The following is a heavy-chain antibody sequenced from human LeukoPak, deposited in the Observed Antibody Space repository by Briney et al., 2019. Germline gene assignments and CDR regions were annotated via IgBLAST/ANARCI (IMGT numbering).Heavy chain of an antibody. CDR1: GFTLSSYT. CDR2: ISRRGDTK. J-gene: IGHJ6*02. D-gene: IGHD2-2*01. V-gene: IGHV3-23*01. CDR3: AKGGDVAVVPAAGPYYAMDV. Sequence: SGGSLRLSCVASGFTLSSYTINWVRRAPGKGLEWVSVISRRGDTKYYADSVRGGFTISRDNSKNTVFLQMNSLSADDTATYYCAKGGDVAVVPAAGPYYAMDVWGQGTTVTVSS.